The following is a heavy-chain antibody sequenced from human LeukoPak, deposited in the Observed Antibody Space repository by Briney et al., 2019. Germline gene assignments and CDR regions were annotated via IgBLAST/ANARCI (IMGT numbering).Heavy chain of an antibody. CDR2: INSRTDGGTT. V-gene: IGHV3-49*04. CDR3: SRDSHYDFWRGYYNPLTSFEY. Sequence: SLRLSCITSGFTFGDYLITWVRQAPGKGLEWVGFINSRTDGGTTEYAASVKGRFSISRDDSKSIASLQMNNLKSEDTAVYYCSRDSHYDFWRGYYNPLTSFEYWGQGTLVIVSS. J-gene: IGHJ4*02. D-gene: IGHD3-3*01. CDR1: GFTFGDYL.